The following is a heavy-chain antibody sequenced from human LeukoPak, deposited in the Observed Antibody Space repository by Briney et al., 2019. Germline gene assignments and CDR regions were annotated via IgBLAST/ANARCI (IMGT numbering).Heavy chain of an antibody. V-gene: IGHV3-23*01. J-gene: IGHJ4*02. CDR3: AKDQFGRRYYDSSGYYRTFDY. D-gene: IGHD3-22*01. CDR1: GFTFSSYA. Sequence: GGSLRLSCAASGFTFSSYAMSWVRQAPGKGLEWVSAISGSGGSTYCADSVKGRFTISRDNSKNTLYLQMNSLRAEDTAVYYCAKDQFGRRYYDSSGYYRTFDYWGQGTLVTVSS. CDR2: ISGSGGST.